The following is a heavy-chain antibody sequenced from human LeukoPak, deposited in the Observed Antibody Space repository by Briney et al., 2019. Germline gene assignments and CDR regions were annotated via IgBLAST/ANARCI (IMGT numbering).Heavy chain of an antibody. CDR3: AKYGPQDSGSSHFDY. Sequence: PGGALRLSCAASGVTFSSYAMCWVRLAPGKGLEWVSAIRDSGSSTHYADSVKGRFTTSRDNSKNTLFLQMNSLRAEDTAIYYCAKYGPQDSGSSHFDYWGRGALVTVSS. CDR2: IRDSGSST. J-gene: IGHJ4*02. V-gene: IGHV3-23*01. D-gene: IGHD1-26*01. CDR1: GVTFSSYA.